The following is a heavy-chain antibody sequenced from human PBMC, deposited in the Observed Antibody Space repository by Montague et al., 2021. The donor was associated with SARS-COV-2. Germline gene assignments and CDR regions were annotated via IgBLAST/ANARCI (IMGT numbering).Heavy chain of an antibody. Sequence: CAISGDSVSSNTVAWNWFRQSPSRGLEWLGRTYYRSKWYNDDAVSMQSRVTINPDTSKNQFSLHVNSVTPEDTAVYYCSRDSEYSIDYWGQGRLVTVSS. V-gene: IGHV6-1*01. J-gene: IGHJ4*02. D-gene: IGHD6-6*01. CDR3: SRDSEYSIDY. CDR1: GDSVSSNTVA. CDR2: TYYRSKWYN.